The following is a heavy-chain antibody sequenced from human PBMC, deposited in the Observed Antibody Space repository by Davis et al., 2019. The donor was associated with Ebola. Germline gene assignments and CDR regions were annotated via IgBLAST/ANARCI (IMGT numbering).Heavy chain of an antibody. CDR3: AKFSRAGDSV. J-gene: IGHJ4*02. Sequence: GESLKISCETSGFTFSSYWMSWVRQAPGKGLEWVAFIRYDGSNKYYADSVKGRFTISRDNSKHTLYLQMNSLRAEDTAVYYCAKFSRAGDSVWGQGTLVTVSS. D-gene: IGHD6-13*01. CDR2: IRYDGSNK. V-gene: IGHV3-30*02. CDR1: GFTFSSYW.